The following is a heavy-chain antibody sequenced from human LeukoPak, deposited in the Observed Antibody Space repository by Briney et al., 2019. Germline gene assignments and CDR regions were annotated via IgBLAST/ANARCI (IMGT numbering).Heavy chain of an antibody. D-gene: IGHD3-22*01. V-gene: IGHV4-39*07. CDR2: IYYSGST. J-gene: IGHJ5*02. CDR3: ARDQSDESSGFYTNWFDP. CDR1: GGSISSSSYY. Sequence: PSETMSLTSTVSGGSISSSSYYWDWILQPPGKGLEWIGRIYYSGSTYYNPSLKSRVTISVDTSKNQFSLNLGSVTAADTAVYYCARDQSDESSGFYTNWFDPWGQGTLVTVSS.